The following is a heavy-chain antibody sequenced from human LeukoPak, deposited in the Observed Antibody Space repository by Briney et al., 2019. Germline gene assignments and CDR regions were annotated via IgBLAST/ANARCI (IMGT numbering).Heavy chain of an antibody. CDR3: ARSLDAGNPPESGY. V-gene: IGHV1-18*04. J-gene: IGHJ4*02. CDR2: ITPYNGNT. Sequence: ASVNVSCKASGYTFTGYYMHWVRQAAGQGLEGMGWITPYNGNTNYAQNFHGRVTMTTDTSTSTAYMELRSLRSDDTAVYYCARSLDAGNPPESGYWGQGTLVTVSS. CDR1: GYTFTGYY. D-gene: IGHD4-23*01.